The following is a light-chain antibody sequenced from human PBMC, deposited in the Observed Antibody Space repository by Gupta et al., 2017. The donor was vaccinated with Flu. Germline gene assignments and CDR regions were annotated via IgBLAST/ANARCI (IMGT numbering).Light chain of an antibody. CDR3: QQSYDSPLT. CDR2: AAS. J-gene: IGKJ4*01. V-gene: IGKV1-39*01. Sequence: DIQMTQSPSSLSASVGVRVTITCRASQTLNNNVNWYQQKPGKAPKALIYAASSLQSGVPPRFSGSGFGTHFTLTISSLQPEDFATYFCQQSYDSPLTFGGGTKVEIK. CDR1: QTLNNN.